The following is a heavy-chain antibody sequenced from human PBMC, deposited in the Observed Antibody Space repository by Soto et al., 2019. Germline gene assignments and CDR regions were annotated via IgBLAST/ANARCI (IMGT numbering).Heavy chain of an antibody. J-gene: IGHJ3*02. CDR2: INAGNGNT. CDR1: GYTFTSYA. CDR3: ATVLRNYGAFDI. Sequence: ASVKVSFKASGYTFTSYAMHWVRQAPGQRLEWMGWINAGNGNTKYSQKFQGRVTITRDTSASTAYMELSSLRSEDTAVYYCATVLRNYGAFDIWGQGTMVTVSS. D-gene: IGHD1-7*01. V-gene: IGHV1-3*01.